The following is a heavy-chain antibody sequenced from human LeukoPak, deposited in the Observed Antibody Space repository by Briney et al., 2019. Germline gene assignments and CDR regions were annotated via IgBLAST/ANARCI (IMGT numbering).Heavy chain of an antibody. D-gene: IGHD6-19*01. CDR2: IYYSGST. J-gene: IGHJ4*02. CDR1: GGSISSYF. Sequence: PSETLSLTCTVSGGSISSYFWSWVRQPPGKGLEWIGYIYYSGSTNYNPSLKSGVTISVDTSKNQFSLRLSSVTAADTAVYYCARGAGNFDYWGQGTLVTVSS. CDR3: ARGAGNFDY. V-gene: IGHV4-59*01.